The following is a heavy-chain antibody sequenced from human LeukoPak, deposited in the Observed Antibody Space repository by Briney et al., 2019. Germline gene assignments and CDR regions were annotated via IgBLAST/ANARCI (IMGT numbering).Heavy chain of an antibody. CDR3: ARRQGGYSSSWYDY. D-gene: IGHD6-13*01. CDR1: GGSISSSSYY. V-gene: IGHV4-39*01. J-gene: IGHJ4*02. Sequence: SETLSLTCTVSGGSISSSSYYWGWIRQSPGKGLEWIGRIYCSGTTDYNPSLKSRVTISVDTSKNQFSLELSSVTAADTAVYYCARRQGGYSSSWYDYWGQGALVTVSS. CDR2: IYCSGTT.